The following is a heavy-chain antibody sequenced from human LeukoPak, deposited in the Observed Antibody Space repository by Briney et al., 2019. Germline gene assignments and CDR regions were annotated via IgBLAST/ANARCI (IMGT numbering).Heavy chain of an antibody. Sequence: GGSLRLSCAASGFTFDDYGMNWVRQAPGKGLEWVSFISDSDDTLYYADSVKGRFTISRDNAKNSLYLQMNSLIAEDTAVYYCARSVRTGSSGWYFDFFENDYWGQGTLVTVSS. V-gene: IGHV3-21*01. J-gene: IGHJ4*02. CDR3: ARSVRTGSSGWYFDFFENDY. CDR1: GFTFDDYG. D-gene: IGHD6-19*01. CDR2: ISDSDDTL.